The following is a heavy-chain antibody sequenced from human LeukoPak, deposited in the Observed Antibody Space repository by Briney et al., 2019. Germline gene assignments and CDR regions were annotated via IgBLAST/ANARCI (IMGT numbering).Heavy chain of an antibody. D-gene: IGHD1-1*01. CDR2: IDKDGNEI. CDR1: GFSFNNAW. V-gene: IGHV3-7*01. CDR3: VTDGDKWNDFEY. Sequence: GGSLRLSCAASGFSFNNAWMSWVRQAPGKGLEWVAIIDKDGNEIKYVDSVKGRFTLSRDNARNSVYLQMNSLRTEDTALYYCVTDGDKWNDFEYWGQGTLVTVSS. J-gene: IGHJ4*02.